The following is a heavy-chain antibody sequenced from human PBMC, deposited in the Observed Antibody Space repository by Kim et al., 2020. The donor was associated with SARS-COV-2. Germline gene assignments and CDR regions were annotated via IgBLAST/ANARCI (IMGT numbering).Heavy chain of an antibody. J-gene: IGHJ6*02. D-gene: IGHD2-15*01. CDR3: ARDQGGEDETYYYYGMDV. Sequence: QGRVTITADKSTSTAYMELSSLRSEDTAVYYCARDQGGEDETYYYYGMDVWGQGTTVTVSS. V-gene: IGHV1-69*04.